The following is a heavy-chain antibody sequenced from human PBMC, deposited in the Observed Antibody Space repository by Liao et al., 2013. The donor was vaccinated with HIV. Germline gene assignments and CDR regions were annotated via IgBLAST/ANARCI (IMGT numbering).Heavy chain of an antibody. V-gene: IGHV4-39*07. Sequence: QLQLQESGPGLVKPSETLSLTCSVSGGSITSSTYYWGWIRQSPGKGLEWIGEINHSGSTNYNPSLKSRVTISVDTSKNQFSLKLSSVTAADTAVYYCARGDIRDWFDPWGQGTLVTVSS. CDR2: INHSGST. CDR3: ARGDIRDWFDP. CDR1: GGSITSSTYY. D-gene: IGHD5-12*01. J-gene: IGHJ5*02.